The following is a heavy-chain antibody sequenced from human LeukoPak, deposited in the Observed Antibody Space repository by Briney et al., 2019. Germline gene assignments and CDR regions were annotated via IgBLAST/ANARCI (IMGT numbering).Heavy chain of an antibody. CDR2: INHSGST. CDR1: GGSFSGYY. D-gene: IGHD3-22*01. V-gene: IGHV4-34*01. Sequence: SETLSLTCAVYGGSFSGYYWSWIRQPPGKGLEWIGEINHSGSTNYNPSLKSRVTISVDTSKNQFSLKLSSVTAADTAVYYCATHYSRPIKYYYDSSGYYNDYWGQGTLVTVSS. CDR3: ATHYSRPIKYYYDSSGYYNDY. J-gene: IGHJ4*02.